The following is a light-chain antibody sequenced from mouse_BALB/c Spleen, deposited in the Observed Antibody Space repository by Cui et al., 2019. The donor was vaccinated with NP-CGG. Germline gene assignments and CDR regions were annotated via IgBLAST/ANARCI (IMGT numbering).Light chain of an antibody. Sequence: QSLLRQESALSTLHVETVTLTCRSSTGAVTTSNYANWVQEKPDHLFTGLVGGTNNRAPGVPARFSGSLIGDKAALTITGAQTEDEAIYFCALWYSNHWVFGGGTKLTVL. CDR3: ALWYSNHWV. CDR2: GTN. CDR1: TGAVTTSNY. J-gene: IGLJ1*01. V-gene: IGLV1*01.